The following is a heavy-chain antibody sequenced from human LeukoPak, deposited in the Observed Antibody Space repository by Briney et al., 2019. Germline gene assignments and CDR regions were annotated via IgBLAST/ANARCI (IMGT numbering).Heavy chain of an antibody. J-gene: IGHJ4*02. D-gene: IGHD3-22*01. CDR3: ARQTIVVLTRDDH. CDR1: GYSISSGYY. Sequence: SETLSLTCTVSGYSISSGYYWGWIRQPPGKGLEWIGTIFHSGSTYYNPSLKSRVAISVDTSKNQFSLRLSSVTAADTAVYYCARQTIVVLTRDDHWGQGTLVTVSS. V-gene: IGHV4-38-2*02. CDR2: IFHSGST.